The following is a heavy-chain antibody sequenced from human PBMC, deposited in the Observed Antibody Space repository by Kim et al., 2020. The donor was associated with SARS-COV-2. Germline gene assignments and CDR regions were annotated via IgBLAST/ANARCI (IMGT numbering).Heavy chain of an antibody. J-gene: IGHJ5*02. D-gene: IGHD6-19*01. CDR1: GGSISSYY. CDR2: IYYSGST. Sequence: SETLSLTCTVSGGSISSYYWSWIRQPPGKGLEWIGYIYYSGSTNYNPSLKSRVTISVDTSKNQFSLKLSSVTAADTAVYYCARSVAGGWLVFDPWGQGTLVTVSS. V-gene: IGHV4-59*01. CDR3: ARSVAGGWLVFDP.